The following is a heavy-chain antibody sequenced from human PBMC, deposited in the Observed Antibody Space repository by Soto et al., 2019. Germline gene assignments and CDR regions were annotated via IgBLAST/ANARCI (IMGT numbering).Heavy chain of an antibody. D-gene: IGHD3-22*01. CDR3: ARVRGSYYDSSGDRYFDY. J-gene: IGHJ4*02. CDR1: GYTFTGYY. V-gene: IGHV1-2*02. Sequence: GASVKVSCKTSGYTFTGYYMHWGRQAPGQGLEWMGWINPNSGGTNYAQKFQGRVTMTRDTSISTAYMELSGLRSDDTAVYYCARVRGSYYDSSGDRYFDYWGQGTLVTVSS. CDR2: INPNSGGT.